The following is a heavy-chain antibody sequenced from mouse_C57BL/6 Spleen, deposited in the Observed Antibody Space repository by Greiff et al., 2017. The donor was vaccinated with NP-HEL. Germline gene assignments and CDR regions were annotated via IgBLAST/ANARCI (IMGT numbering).Heavy chain of an antibody. V-gene: IGHV1-81*01. Sequence: VQLQQSGAELARPGASVKLSCKASGYTFTSYGISWVQQRPGQGLEWIGEIYPRSGNTYYNEKFKGKATLTADNSSSTAYMELRSLTSEDSAVYFCARENGGYFDYWDQGTTLTVAS. CDR2: IYPRSGNT. CDR3: ARENGGYFDY. J-gene: IGHJ2*01. CDR1: GYTFTSYG.